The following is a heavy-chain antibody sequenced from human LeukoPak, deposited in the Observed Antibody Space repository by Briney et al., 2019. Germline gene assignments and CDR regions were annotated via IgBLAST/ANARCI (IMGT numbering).Heavy chain of an antibody. Sequence: ASVKVSCKASGGTFSSYAISWVRQPPGQGLEWMGRIIPIFGTANYAQKFQGRVTITTDESTSTAYMELSSLRSEDTAVYYCARTTWATYSTRRWFDPWGQGTLVTVSS. CDR1: GGTFSSYA. V-gene: IGHV1-69*05. D-gene: IGHD6-13*01. J-gene: IGHJ5*02. CDR2: IIPIFGTA. CDR3: ARTTWATYSTRRWFDP.